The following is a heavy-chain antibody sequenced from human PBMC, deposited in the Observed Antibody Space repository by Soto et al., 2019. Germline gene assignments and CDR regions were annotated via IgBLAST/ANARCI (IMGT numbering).Heavy chain of an antibody. CDR1: GFTFSSYA. CDR3: AKKPGGTTAKGSYYYYYMDV. J-gene: IGHJ6*03. CDR2: ISGSGGST. V-gene: IGHV3-23*01. Sequence: GGSLRLSCAASGFTFSSYAMSWVRQAPGKGLEWVSAISGSGGSTYYADSVKGRFTISRDNSKNTLYLQMNSLRAEDTAVYYCAKKPGGTTAKGSYYYYYMDVWGKGTTVTVSS. D-gene: IGHD4-4*01.